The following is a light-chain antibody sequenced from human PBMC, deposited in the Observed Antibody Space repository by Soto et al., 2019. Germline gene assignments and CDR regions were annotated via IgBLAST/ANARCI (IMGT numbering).Light chain of an antibody. CDR1: QSVSSY. CDR3: QQRSNWPPIT. Sequence: EIVLTQSPATPSLSPGERTTPSCRASQSVSSYLAWYQQKPGQAPRLLIYDASNRATGIPARFSGSGSGTDFTLTISSLEPGDFAVYYCQQRSNWPPITFGQGTRLEIK. V-gene: IGKV3-11*01. J-gene: IGKJ5*01. CDR2: DAS.